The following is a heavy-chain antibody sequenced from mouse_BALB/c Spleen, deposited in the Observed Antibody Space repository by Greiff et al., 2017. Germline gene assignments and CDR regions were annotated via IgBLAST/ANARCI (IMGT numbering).Heavy chain of an antibody. V-gene: IGHV3-2*02. CDR3: ARDYGSNFVY. CDR2: ISYSGST. Sequence: DVQLQESGPGLVKPSQSLSLTCTVTGYSITSDYAWNWIRQFPGNKLEWMGYISYSGSTSYNPSLKSRISITRDTSKNQFFLQLNSVTTEDTATYYCARDYGSNFVYWGQGTTLTVSS. CDR1: GYSITSDYA. D-gene: IGHD1-1*01. J-gene: IGHJ2*01.